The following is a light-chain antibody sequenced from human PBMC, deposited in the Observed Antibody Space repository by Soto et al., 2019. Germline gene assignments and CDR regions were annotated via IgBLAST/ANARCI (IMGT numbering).Light chain of an antibody. CDR2: EAS. Sequence: DIQMIQSPSTLSAYVGDRVTITCRASQRISSWLAWYQQKPGKAPNLLIYEASSLESGVPSRFSGSGSGTDFTLTISSLQPEDFATYYCQQSFSTPRTFGQGTKVDI. J-gene: IGKJ1*01. V-gene: IGKV1-39*01. CDR3: QQSFSTPRT. CDR1: QRISSW.